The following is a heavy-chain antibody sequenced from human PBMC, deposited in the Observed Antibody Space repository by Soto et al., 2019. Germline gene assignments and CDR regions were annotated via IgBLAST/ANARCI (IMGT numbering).Heavy chain of an antibody. CDR2: ISHDGSNT. D-gene: IGHD3-22*01. CDR1: GFTFSAYG. Sequence: GGSLRLSCAASGFTFSAYGIHWVRQAPGKGLEWVAVISHDGSNTNYADSVKGRFTFSRDNSKDTVYLQMNSLRAEDTAVYYCAKDTYYYDSSGYDNWFDPWGQGTLVTVSS. V-gene: IGHV3-30*18. CDR3: AKDTYYYDSSGYDNWFDP. J-gene: IGHJ5*02.